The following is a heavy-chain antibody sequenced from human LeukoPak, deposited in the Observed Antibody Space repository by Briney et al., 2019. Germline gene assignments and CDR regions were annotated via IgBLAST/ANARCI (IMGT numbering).Heavy chain of an antibody. Sequence: GGSLRLSCAASGFTVSSNYMSWVRQAPGKGLEWVSVIYSGGSTYYADSVKGRFTISRDNPKNTLYLQMNSLRAEDTAVYYCARGEPLWFGELLPMHYWGQGTLVTVSS. J-gene: IGHJ4*02. CDR2: IYSGGST. V-gene: IGHV3-53*01. CDR1: GFTVSSNY. D-gene: IGHD3-10*01. CDR3: ARGEPLWFGELLPMHY.